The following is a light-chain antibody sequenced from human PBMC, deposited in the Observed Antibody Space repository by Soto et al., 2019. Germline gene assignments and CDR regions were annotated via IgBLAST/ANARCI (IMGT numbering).Light chain of an antibody. Sequence: EIVMTQSPATLSVSPGERATLSCSASQSVSSKLAWYQQKPGQAPRLLIYGASTRATGIPARFSGSGSGTEFTLTISSLQAEDFAVYYCKQYNNWWTFGQGTKVEIK. V-gene: IGKV3-15*01. CDR2: GAS. J-gene: IGKJ1*01. CDR3: KQYNNWWT. CDR1: QSVSSK.